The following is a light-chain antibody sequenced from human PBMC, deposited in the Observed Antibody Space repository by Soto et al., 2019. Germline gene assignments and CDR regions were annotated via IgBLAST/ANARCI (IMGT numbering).Light chain of an antibody. V-gene: IGKV1-5*01. Sequence: EIQMTQSPSTLSASVGDRVVITCRSSQNINKWLAWYQQKPGKAPKFLIYDASTLETGVPSRFSGSGSGTEFTLTISSLQHEDFATFYCEQYDTFPRTFGQGPKVHIK. CDR2: DAS. J-gene: IGKJ1*01. CDR3: EQYDTFPRT. CDR1: QNINKW.